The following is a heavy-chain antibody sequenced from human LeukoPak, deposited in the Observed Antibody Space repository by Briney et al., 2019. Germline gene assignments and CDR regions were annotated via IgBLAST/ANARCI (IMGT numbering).Heavy chain of an antibody. CDR2: INHSGST. V-gene: IGHV4-34*01. CDR3: ARPRGFLSHAFDI. D-gene: IGHD3-10*01. CDR1: GESLSCDY. J-gene: IGHJ3*02. Sequence: SETLSLTFSVYGESLSCDYWCWLRQPPGKGLEWIGEINHSGSTNYNPSLKSRVTISVDTSKNQFSLKLSSVTAADTAVYYCARPRGFLSHAFDIWGEGTMVTVSS.